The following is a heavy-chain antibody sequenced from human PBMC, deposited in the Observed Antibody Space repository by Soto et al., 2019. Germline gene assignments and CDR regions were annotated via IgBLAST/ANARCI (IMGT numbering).Heavy chain of an antibody. Sequence: SVKVSCKASGGTFSRYTLSWVRQAPGQGPEWMGGIVPMFGTANYAQKFQGRVTITADESTSTAYMQLSSLRSEDTAVYYCARGVYYDSRGYYFFFWGQGTLVTVS. J-gene: IGHJ4*02. V-gene: IGHV1-69*13. CDR3: ARGVYYDSRGYYFFF. CDR2: IVPMFGTA. D-gene: IGHD3-22*01. CDR1: GGTFSRYT.